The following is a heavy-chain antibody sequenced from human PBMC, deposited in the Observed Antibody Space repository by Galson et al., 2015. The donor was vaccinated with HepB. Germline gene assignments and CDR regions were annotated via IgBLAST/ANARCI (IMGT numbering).Heavy chain of an antibody. CDR1: GFTLSAYD. CDR3: ARERDRSDSDDAFDI. Sequence: SLRLSCAASGFTLSAYDMHWIRQAPGKGLEWVSSISSSGSYSYYADSLQGRFGVSRDNDKDSLFLQMNSLRAEDTAVYYCARERDRSDSDDAFDIWGQGTRVAVSS. V-gene: IGHV3-21*01. CDR2: ISSSGSYS. D-gene: IGHD3-22*01. J-gene: IGHJ3*02.